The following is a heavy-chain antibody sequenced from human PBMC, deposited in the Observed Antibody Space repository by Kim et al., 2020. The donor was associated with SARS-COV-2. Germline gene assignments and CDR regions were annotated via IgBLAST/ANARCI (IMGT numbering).Heavy chain of an antibody. Sequence: ASVKVSCKASGYTFTSYGISWVRQAPGQGLEWMGWISAYNGNTNYAQKLQGRVTMTTDTSTSTAYMELRSLRSDDTAVYYCARYVRRGNYYDSSGYYYIGAFDIWGQGTMVTVSS. J-gene: IGHJ3*02. V-gene: IGHV1-18*04. CDR2: ISAYNGNT. CDR1: GYTFTSYG. D-gene: IGHD3-22*01. CDR3: ARYVRRGNYYDSSGYYYIGAFDI.